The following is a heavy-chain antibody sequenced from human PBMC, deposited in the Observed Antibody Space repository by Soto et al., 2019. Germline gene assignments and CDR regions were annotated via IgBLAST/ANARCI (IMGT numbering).Heavy chain of an antibody. J-gene: IGHJ6*02. V-gene: IGHV4-4*02. Sequence: QVQLQESGPGLVKPSGTLSLTCAVSGGSISSSNWWSWVRQPPGKGLAWIGEIYHSGSTNYNPSLKSRVTISVDKSKNQFSRKLSSVTAAGTAVYYCARYGLPSRYYYYGMDVWGQGTTVTVSS. D-gene: IGHD2-21*02. CDR3: ARYGLPSRYYYYGMDV. CDR2: IYHSGST. CDR1: GGSISSSNW.